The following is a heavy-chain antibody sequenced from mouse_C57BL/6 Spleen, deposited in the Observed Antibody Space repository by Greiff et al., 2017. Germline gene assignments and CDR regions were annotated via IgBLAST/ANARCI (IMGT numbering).Heavy chain of an antibody. CDR2: IYPGSGNT. V-gene: IGHV1-76*01. CDR3: AGYYYGSRAWFAY. J-gene: IGHJ3*01. Sequence: QVQLQQSGAELVRPGASVKLSCKASGYTFTDYYINWVKQRPGQGLEWIARIYPGSGNTYYNEKFKGKATLTAEKSSSTAYMQLSSLTSEDSAVYFCAGYYYGSRAWFAYWGQGTLVTVSA. CDR1: GYTFTDYY. D-gene: IGHD1-1*01.